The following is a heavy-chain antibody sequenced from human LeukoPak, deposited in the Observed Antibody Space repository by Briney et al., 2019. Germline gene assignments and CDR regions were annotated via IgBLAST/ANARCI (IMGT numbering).Heavy chain of an antibody. CDR1: GFTFSSYS. J-gene: IGHJ4*02. Sequence: GGSLRLSCAASGFTFSSYSMNWVRQAPGKGLEWVSSISSSSSYIYYADSVKGRFTISRDNAKNSPYLQMNSLRAEDTAVYYCARDLWPDIVVVPAAFDYWGQGTLVPVSS. CDR2: ISSSSSYI. V-gene: IGHV3-21*01. D-gene: IGHD2-2*01. CDR3: ARDLWPDIVVVPAAFDY.